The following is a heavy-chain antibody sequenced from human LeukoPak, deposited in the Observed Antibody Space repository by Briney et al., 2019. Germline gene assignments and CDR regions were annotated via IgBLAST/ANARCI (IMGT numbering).Heavy chain of an antibody. D-gene: IGHD6-19*01. J-gene: IGHJ4*02. V-gene: IGHV3-23*01. CDR2: ISGSGGST. Sequence: GGSLRLSCAASGFTFSSYAMSWVRQAPGKGLEWVAAISGSGGSTYYADSVKGRFTISRDNSKNTLYLQMKSLRAEDTAVYYCAKGGAVASVDYWGQGTLVTVSS. CDR3: AKGGAVASVDY. CDR1: GFTFSSYA.